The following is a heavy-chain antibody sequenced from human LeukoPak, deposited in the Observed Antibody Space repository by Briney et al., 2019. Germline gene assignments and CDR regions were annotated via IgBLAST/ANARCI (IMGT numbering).Heavy chain of an antibody. J-gene: IGHJ1*01. V-gene: IGHV3-7*03. CDR2: KKQDGSEK. Sequence: TGGSLRLSCAASGFAFSKFAISWVRQAPGKGLECVANKKQDGSEKYYVDSAKGRFTISRDNAKNSLYLQMNSLRAEDTAVYYCARAKVVVAATSEYFQHWGQGTLVTVSS. CDR1: GFAFSKFA. CDR3: ARAKVVVAATSEYFQH. D-gene: IGHD2-15*01.